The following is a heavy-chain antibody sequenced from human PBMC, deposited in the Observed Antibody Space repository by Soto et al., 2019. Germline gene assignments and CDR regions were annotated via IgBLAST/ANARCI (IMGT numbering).Heavy chain of an antibody. CDR1: GDSVTRNVW. CDR3: VRDAAVPGESDRFDS. CDR2: AYHNGLT. V-gene: IGHV4-4*02. Sequence: SETLSLTCAVSGDSVTRNVWWSWVRQSPGKGLEWIGEAYHNGLTDYNPSLKSRVTMSVDTSKNEFSLKLTSLAAADTAIYYCVRDAAVPGESDRFDSWGQGILVTVSS. D-gene: IGHD6-19*01. J-gene: IGHJ4*02.